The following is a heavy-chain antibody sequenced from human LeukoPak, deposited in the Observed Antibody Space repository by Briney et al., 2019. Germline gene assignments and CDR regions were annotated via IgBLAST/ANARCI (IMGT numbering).Heavy chain of an antibody. CDR1: GYTFTSYA. V-gene: IGHV1-3*03. D-gene: IGHD6-13*01. CDR2: INAGNGNT. CDR3: ARDGIAAAGLDY. J-gene: IGHJ4*02. Sequence: GASVKVSCKASGYTFTSYAMHWVRQAPGQRLEWMGWINAGNGNTKYSQEFQGRVTITRDTSASTAYMELSSLRSEDMAVYYCARDGIAAAGLDYWGQGTLVTVSS.